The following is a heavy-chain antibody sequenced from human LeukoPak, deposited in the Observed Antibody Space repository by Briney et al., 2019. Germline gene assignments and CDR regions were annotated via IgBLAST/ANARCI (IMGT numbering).Heavy chain of an antibody. CDR1: GYTFTSYG. CDR2: ISAYNGNA. D-gene: IGHD2-15*01. CDR3: ARTDCSGGSCGFDY. V-gene: IGHV1-18*01. J-gene: IGHJ4*02. Sequence: ASVKVSCKASGYTFTSYGISWVRQAPGQGLEWMGWISAYNGNAIYAQKLQGRVTMTTDTSASTAYMELRSLRSDDTAVYYCARTDCSGGSCGFDYWGQGTLVTVSS.